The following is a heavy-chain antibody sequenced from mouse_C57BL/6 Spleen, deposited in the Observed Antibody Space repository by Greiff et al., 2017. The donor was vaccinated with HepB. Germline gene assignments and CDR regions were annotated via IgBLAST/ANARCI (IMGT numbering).Heavy chain of an antibody. J-gene: IGHJ4*01. CDR1: GFSLTSYG. CDR3: ARSYDYDVPYYAMDY. D-gene: IGHD2-4*01. V-gene: IGHV2-2*01. Sequence: VQLQESGPGLVQPSQRLSITCTVSGFSLTSYGVHWVRQSPGKGLEWLGVIWSGGSTDYNAAFISRLSISKDNSKSQVFFKMNSLQADDTAIYYCARSYDYDVPYYAMDYWGQGTSVTVSS. CDR2: IWSGGST.